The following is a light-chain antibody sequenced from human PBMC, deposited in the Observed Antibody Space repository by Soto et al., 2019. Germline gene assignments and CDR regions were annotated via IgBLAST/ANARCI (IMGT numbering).Light chain of an antibody. CDR3: QQYGSSPRT. J-gene: IGKJ1*01. CDR1: QSVRSDY. V-gene: IGKV3-20*01. CDR2: GAS. Sequence: IVLPQYPGTLSLSPGGRATPSCRASQSVRSDYLAWYQQKPGQAPRLHIYGASTRATGIPDRFTGSGSGTDFTLTISRLEPEDFAVYYCQQYGSSPRTFGQGTKVDI.